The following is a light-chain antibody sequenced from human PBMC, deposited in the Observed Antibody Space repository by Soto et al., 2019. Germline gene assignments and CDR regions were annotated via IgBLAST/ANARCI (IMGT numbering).Light chain of an antibody. J-gene: IGKJ4*01. CDR3: QQRSNWLLT. CDR1: QSVSSY. CDR2: DAS. Sequence: EIVLTQSPATLSLSPGERATLSCRASQSVSSYLAWYQQKPGQAPRLLIYDASNRATGIPARFSGSGSGTDFTLTISSLEPEDFAVYYCQQRSNWLLTFGGGTQVDSK. V-gene: IGKV3-11*01.